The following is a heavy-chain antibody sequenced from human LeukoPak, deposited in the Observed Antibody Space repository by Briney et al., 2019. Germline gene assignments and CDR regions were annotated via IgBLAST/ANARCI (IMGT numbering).Heavy chain of an antibody. Sequence: GGSLRLSCAASGFTFDDYAMHWVRQAPGKGLEWVSLISGDGDSTYYADSVKGRFTISRDNGKNSLYLQMNSLRAEDTSLYYCAKDLRVGATGEGVDYWGQGTLVTVSS. CDR3: AKDLRVGATGEGVDY. J-gene: IGHJ4*02. D-gene: IGHD1-26*01. CDR2: ISGDGDST. V-gene: IGHV3-43*02. CDR1: GFTFDDYA.